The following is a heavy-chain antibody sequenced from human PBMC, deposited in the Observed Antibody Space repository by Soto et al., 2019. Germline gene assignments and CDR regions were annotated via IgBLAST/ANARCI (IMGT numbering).Heavy chain of an antibody. J-gene: IGHJ4*02. CDR2: INAVNGNT. CDR3: PRGYSGSAEGTPDY. V-gene: IGHV1-3*01. Sequence: QVQLVQSGAEVKKPGASVKVSCKASGYTFTSYAMHWVRQAPGQRLEWMGWINAVNGNTKYSQKFQGRVTITRDSSASTAYMELSSLRSEDTAVYYSPRGYSGSAEGTPDYWGQGTLVTVSS. D-gene: IGHD1-26*01. CDR1: GYTFTSYA.